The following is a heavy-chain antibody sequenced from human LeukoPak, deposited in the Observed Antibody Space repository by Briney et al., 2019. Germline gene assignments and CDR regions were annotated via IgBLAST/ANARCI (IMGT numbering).Heavy chain of an antibody. CDR1: GFTFSSYA. CDR3: ARDLNVGATDFDY. D-gene: IGHD1-26*01. CDR2: ISGSGGST. J-gene: IGHJ4*02. Sequence: GGSLRLSCAASGFTFSSYAMSWVRQAPGKGLEWVSAISGSGGSTYYADSVKGRFTISRDNAKNSLYLQMNSLRAEDTAVYYCARDLNVGATDFDYWGQGTLVTVSS. V-gene: IGHV3-23*01.